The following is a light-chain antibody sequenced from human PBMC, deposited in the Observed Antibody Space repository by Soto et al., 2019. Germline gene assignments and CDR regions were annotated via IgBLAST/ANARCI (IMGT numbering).Light chain of an antibody. Sequence: QSALTQPASVSGSPGQSITISCTGTSSDVGGYNYVSWYQQHPGKAPKLMIYEVSNRPSGVSNRFSGSKSGNTASLTISGLQAEDEADYYCSSYTISSTLVFGGGTKLTAL. CDR1: SSDVGGYNY. J-gene: IGLJ3*02. CDR3: SSYTISSTLV. V-gene: IGLV2-14*01. CDR2: EVS.